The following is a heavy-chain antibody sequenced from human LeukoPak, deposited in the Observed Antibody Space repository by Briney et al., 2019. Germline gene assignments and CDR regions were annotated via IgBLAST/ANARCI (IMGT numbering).Heavy chain of an antibody. Sequence: PGGSLRLSCAASGFTFSSYWMSWVRQAPGKGLEWVANIKQDGSEKYYVDSVEGRFTISRDSAKNSLYLQMNSLRAEDTAVYYCASSLYGDYEYYFDYWGQGTLVTVSS. CDR1: GFTFSSYW. D-gene: IGHD4-17*01. J-gene: IGHJ4*02. CDR3: ASSLYGDYEYYFDY. CDR2: IKQDGSEK. V-gene: IGHV3-7*01.